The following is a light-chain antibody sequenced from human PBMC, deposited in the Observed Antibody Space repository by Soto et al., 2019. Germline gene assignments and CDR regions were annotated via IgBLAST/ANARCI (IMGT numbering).Light chain of an antibody. Sequence: QSALTQPASVSGSPGQSITISCTGTSSDVGGYNYVSWYQQHPGKAPKLMIYDVSNRPSGVSNRFSGSKSGNTASLTISGRQAEDEADDYCSSYTSSSTLGVFGGGTKLTVL. CDR3: SSYTSSSTLGV. CDR2: DVS. J-gene: IGLJ2*01. V-gene: IGLV2-14*03. CDR1: SSDVGGYNY.